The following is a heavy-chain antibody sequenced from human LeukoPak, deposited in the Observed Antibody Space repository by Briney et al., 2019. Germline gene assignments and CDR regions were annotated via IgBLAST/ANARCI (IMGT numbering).Heavy chain of an antibody. D-gene: IGHD2-15*01. V-gene: IGHV4-34*01. Sequence: SETLSLTCAVYGGSFSGYYWSWIRQPPGKGLEWIGEINHSGSTNYNPSLKSRVTISVDTSKNQFSLKLSSVTAADTAVYYCARGRNVCSGGFCYFIFDYWGQGPLVTVSS. CDR3: ARGRNVCSGGFCYFIFDY. CDR2: INHSGST. J-gene: IGHJ4*02. CDR1: GGSFSGYY.